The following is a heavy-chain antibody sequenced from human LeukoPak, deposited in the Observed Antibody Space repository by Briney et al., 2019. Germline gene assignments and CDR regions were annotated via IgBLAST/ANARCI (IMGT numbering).Heavy chain of an antibody. CDR3: TKEGYYGSGSFPDY. V-gene: IGHV3-30*18. CDR1: GFLFSSYG. D-gene: IGHD3-10*01. Sequence: PGGSLRLSCAASGFLFSSYGMHWVRQAPGKGLEWVAVVSHDGSNKYYADSVKGRFTISRDNSEKTLSLQMNSLRVEDTAVYYCTKEGYYGSGSFPDYWGQGSLVTVSA. CDR2: VSHDGSNK. J-gene: IGHJ4*02.